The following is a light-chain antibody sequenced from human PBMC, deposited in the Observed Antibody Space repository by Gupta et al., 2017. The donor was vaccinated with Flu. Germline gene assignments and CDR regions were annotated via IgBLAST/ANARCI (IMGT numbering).Light chain of an antibody. V-gene: IGLV1-51*02. CDR2: ENN. CDR3: GTWDSSRSGSV. Sequence: QSVLTQPPSLSAAPGQTVTISCSGSSSNIGGHFVSGYQQLPGTAPRLLIYENNLRPSGVPGRFSGSKSGTSATLDITGLQTGDEADYYCGTWDSSRSGSVFGTGTKVTVL. CDR1: SSNIGGHF. J-gene: IGLJ1*01.